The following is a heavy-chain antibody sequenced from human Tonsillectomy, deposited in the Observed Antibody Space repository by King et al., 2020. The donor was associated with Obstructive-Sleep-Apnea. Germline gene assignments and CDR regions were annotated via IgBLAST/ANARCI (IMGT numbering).Heavy chain of an antibody. V-gene: IGHV3-30*03. CDR2: ISYDGSDK. J-gene: IGHJ5*02. CDR1: GFTFSNYG. Sequence: VQLVESGGSVVQPGRSLRLSCAASGFTFSNYGMHWVRQAPGEGLEWVAIISYDGSDKYYADSLKGRFTISRDNSKSTLYLQMNSLRPEDTAVYYCGGYNWFDPWGQGTLVTVSS. CDR3: GGYNWFDP. D-gene: IGHD6-13*01.